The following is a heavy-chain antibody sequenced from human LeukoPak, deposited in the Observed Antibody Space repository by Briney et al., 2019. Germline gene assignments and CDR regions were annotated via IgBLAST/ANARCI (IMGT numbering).Heavy chain of an antibody. J-gene: IGHJ4*02. CDR2: IYSGGST. Sequence: GGSLRLSCAASGFTVSSNYVSWVRQAPGKGLEWVSVIYSGGSTYYADSVKGRFTISRDNSKNTLYLQMNSLRAEDTAVYYCARGFPYYYGSGSSHFDYWGQGTLVTVSS. CDR3: ARGFPYYYGSGSSHFDY. CDR1: GFTVSSNY. D-gene: IGHD3-10*01. V-gene: IGHV3-53*01.